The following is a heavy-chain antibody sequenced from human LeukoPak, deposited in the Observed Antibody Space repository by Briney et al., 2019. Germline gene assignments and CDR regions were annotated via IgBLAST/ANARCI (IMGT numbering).Heavy chain of an antibody. CDR1: GGTFSSYA. CDR3: ARTGRSSGWYWFDP. J-gene: IGHJ5*02. CDR2: IIPIFGTA. Sequence: ASVKVSCKASGGTFSSYAISWVRQAPGQGLEWMGGIIPIFGTANYAQKFQGKVTITADESTSTAYMELSSLRSEDTAVYYCARTGRSSGWYWFDPWDQGTLVTVSS. V-gene: IGHV1-69*13. D-gene: IGHD6-19*01.